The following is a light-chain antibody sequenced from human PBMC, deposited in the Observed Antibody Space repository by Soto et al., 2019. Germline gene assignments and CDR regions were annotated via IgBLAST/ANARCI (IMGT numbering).Light chain of an antibody. CDR2: DVT. V-gene: IGLV2-14*01. Sequence: QSVLTQPASVSGSPGQSITISCTGTTSDVGDYNYVSWYQQHPGKATKLMIYDVTNRPSGVSNRFSGSKSDNTASLTISGLQAEDEAEYYCSSYTSSSTVIFGGGTKLTVL. CDR1: TSDVGDYNY. J-gene: IGLJ2*01. CDR3: SSYTSSSTVI.